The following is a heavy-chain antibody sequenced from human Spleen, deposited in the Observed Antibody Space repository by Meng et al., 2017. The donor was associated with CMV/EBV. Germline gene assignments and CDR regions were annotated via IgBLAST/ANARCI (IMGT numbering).Heavy chain of an antibody. D-gene: IGHD5-18*01. CDR1: GGSFSSFY. Sequence: QRQLQRWCAVLLKPSETLSLPGAVYGGSFSSFYWHWIRQPPGKGLGLIGEINHSGSTNYNPSLKNRVTISVDTSKNQFSLKLSSVTAADTAVYYCARSDGRIAPCHYWGQGTLVTVSS. CDR2: INHSGST. V-gene: IGHV4-34*01. CDR3: ARSDGRIAPCHY. J-gene: IGHJ4*02.